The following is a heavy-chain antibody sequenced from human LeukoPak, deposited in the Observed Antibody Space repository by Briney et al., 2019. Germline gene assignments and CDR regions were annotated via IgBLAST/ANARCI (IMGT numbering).Heavy chain of an antibody. CDR2: IIPIFGTA. D-gene: IGHD6-19*01. J-gene: IGHJ5*02. CDR1: GGTFNSFA. CDR3: ARGAPIRVAVAATFDP. V-gene: IGHV1-69*06. Sequence: ASVKVSCKASGGTFNSFAINWVRQAPGQGLQWMGGIIPIFGTAKYAQKFQGRVTISADKSTSTAYVELSSLRSEDTAVYYCARGAPIRVAVAATFDPWGQGTLVTVPS.